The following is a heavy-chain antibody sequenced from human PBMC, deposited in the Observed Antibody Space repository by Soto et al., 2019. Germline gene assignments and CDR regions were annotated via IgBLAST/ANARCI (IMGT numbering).Heavy chain of an antibody. CDR1: GYSFAGYW. Sequence: VKISCKGSGYSFAGYWITWVRQKPGKGLEWMGRIDPSDSQTYYSPSFRGHVTISVTKSITTVFLQWSSLRASDTAMYYCARQIYDSDTGPNFQYYFDSWGQGTPVTVSS. V-gene: IGHV5-10-1*01. CDR2: IDPSDSQT. D-gene: IGHD3-22*01. J-gene: IGHJ4*02. CDR3: ARQIYDSDTGPNFQYYFDS.